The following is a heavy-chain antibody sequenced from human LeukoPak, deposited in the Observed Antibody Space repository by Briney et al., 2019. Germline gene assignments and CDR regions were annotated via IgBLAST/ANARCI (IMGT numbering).Heavy chain of an antibody. CDR1: GFTFDDYA. J-gene: IGHJ4*02. Sequence: GGSLRLSCAASGFTFDDYAMHWVRQAPGKGLEWVSGISWNSGSIGYADSVKGRFTISRDNAKNSLYLQMNSLRAEDTALYYCAKDSALSSGWYYYLDYWGQGTLVTVSS. D-gene: IGHD6-19*01. V-gene: IGHV3-9*01. CDR3: AKDSALSSGWYYYLDY. CDR2: ISWNSGSI.